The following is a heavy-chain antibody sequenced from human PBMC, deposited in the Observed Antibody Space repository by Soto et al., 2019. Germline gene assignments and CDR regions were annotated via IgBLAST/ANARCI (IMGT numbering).Heavy chain of an antibody. CDR3: AKIGYSYGDAFDI. D-gene: IGHD5-18*01. CDR2: ISYDGSNK. J-gene: IGHJ3*02. CDR1: GFTVSSYG. V-gene: IGHV3-30*18. Sequence: QVQLVESGGGVVQPGRSLRLSCAASGFTVSSYGMHWVRQAPGKGLEWVAVISYDGSNKYYADSVKGRFTISRDNSKNTLYLQMNSLRAEDTAVYYCAKIGYSYGDAFDIWGQGTMVTVSS.